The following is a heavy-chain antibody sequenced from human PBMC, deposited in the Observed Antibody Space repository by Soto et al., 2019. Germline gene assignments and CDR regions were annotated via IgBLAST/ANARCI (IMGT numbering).Heavy chain of an antibody. CDR1: GGSISSGNYY. V-gene: IGHV4-30-4*01. J-gene: IGHJ4*02. Sequence: SETLSLTCTVSGGSISSGNYYWSWIRQPPGKVLEWIGFISYSGSTYYSTSLKSRVTISVDTSESQFSLNLSFVTAADTAVYYCATMGTPATGLYFFDYWGQGSLVTVSS. D-gene: IGHD2-15*01. CDR3: ATMGTPATGLYFFDY. CDR2: ISYSGST.